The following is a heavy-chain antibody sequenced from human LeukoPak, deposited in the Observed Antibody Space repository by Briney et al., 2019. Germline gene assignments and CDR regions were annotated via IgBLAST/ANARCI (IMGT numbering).Heavy chain of an antibody. D-gene: IGHD6-19*01. CDR3: ARDLGWYRVDY. V-gene: IGHV3-7*01. Sequence: GGSLRLSCAVSGFTFSSHWMSWARQAPRRGVEWVANIKQDGSEKNYVDSVRGRFSISRDNAKNSLYLQMNSVRAEDTAVYYCARDLGWYRVDYWGQGTLVTVSS. CDR2: IKQDGSEK. CDR1: GFTFSSHW. J-gene: IGHJ4*02.